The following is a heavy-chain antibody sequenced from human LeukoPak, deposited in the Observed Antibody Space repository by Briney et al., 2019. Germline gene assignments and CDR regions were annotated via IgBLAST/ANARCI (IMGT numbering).Heavy chain of an antibody. CDR2: ITSSGGSI. Sequence: TGGSLRLSCAASGFTFSSYAMSWVRQAPGKGLEWVSSITSSGGSIYYAGSVKGQFTISRDNSKNTVYLQMNSLRAEDTAVYYCAKDRPNYYDSSGHYYRRNGDYWGQGTLVTVSS. CDR1: GFTFSSYA. J-gene: IGHJ4*02. V-gene: IGHV3-23*01. CDR3: AKDRPNYYDSSGHYYRRNGDY. D-gene: IGHD3-22*01.